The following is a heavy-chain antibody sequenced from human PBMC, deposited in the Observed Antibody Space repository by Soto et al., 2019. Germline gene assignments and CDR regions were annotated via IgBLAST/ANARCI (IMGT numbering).Heavy chain of an antibody. CDR2: ISYDGSER. CDR3: AKALGELSPESFDY. Sequence: PGGSLRLSCAASGFTFSYYAMHWVRQAPGKGLEWVAVISYDGSERYYADSVKGRFTISRDNTKNTLNLQMNSLRGDDTAVYYCAKALGELSPESFDYWGQGTLVTVSS. D-gene: IGHD3-16*02. CDR1: GFTFSYYA. J-gene: IGHJ4*02. V-gene: IGHV3-30*18.